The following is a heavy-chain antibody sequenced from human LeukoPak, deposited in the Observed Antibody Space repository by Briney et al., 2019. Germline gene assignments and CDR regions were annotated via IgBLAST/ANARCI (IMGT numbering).Heavy chain of an antibody. V-gene: IGHV4-59*01. J-gene: IGHJ4*02. Sequence: PSETLSLTCTVSGGSISSYYWSWIRQPPGKGLEWIGYIYYSGSTNYNPSLKSRVTISVDTSKNQFSLKLSSVTAADAAVYYCAREEDSSGWGGYFDYWGQGTLVTVSS. CDR3: AREEDSSGWGGYFDY. CDR2: IYYSGST. CDR1: GGSISSYY. D-gene: IGHD6-19*01.